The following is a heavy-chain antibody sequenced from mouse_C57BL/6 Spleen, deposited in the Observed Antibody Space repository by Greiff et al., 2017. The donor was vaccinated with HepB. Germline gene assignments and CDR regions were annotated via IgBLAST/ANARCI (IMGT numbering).Heavy chain of an antibody. CDR3: AKDYYGSSEGNY. D-gene: IGHD1-1*01. CDR1: GYTFTDYN. Sequence: VQLQQSGPELVKPGASVKMSCKASGYTFTDYNMHWVKQSHGKSLEWIGYINPNNGGTSYNQKFKGKATLTVNKSSSTAYMELRSLTSEDSAVYYCAKDYYGSSEGNYWGQGTTLTVSS. CDR2: INPNNGGT. V-gene: IGHV1-22*01. J-gene: IGHJ2*01.